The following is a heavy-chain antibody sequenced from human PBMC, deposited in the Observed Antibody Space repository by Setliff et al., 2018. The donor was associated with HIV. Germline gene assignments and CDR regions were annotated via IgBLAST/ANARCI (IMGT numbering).Heavy chain of an antibody. CDR1: GVSINSGNYY. D-gene: IGHD3-16*01. CDR2: IYYSGST. Sequence: SETLSLTCTVSGVSINSGNYYWGWIRQPAGKRLEWIGYIYYSGSTNYNPSLKSRVTISVDPSRNQFSLKLNSVTAADTAVYYCAREDGMGGYFDYWGQGTLVTVSS. V-gene: IGHV4-61*10. J-gene: IGHJ4*02. CDR3: AREDGMGGYFDY.